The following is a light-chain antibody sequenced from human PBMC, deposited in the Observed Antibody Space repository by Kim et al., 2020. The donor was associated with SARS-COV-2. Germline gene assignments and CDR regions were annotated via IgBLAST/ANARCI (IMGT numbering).Light chain of an antibody. CDR1: KLGDKY. V-gene: IGLV3-1*01. CDR2: QDS. Sequence: SVCTGQTASITCSGDKLGDKYACWYKQKPGQSPVLVIYQDSKRPAGIPERFSGSNSGNTATLTISGTQAMDEADYYCQAWDSSTVVFGGGTQLTVL. J-gene: IGLJ2*01. CDR3: QAWDSSTVV.